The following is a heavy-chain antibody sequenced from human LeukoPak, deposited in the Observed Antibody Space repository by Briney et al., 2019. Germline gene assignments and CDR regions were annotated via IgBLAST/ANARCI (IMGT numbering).Heavy chain of an antibody. D-gene: IGHD6-19*01. CDR2: TYYSGST. CDR1: GGSVSSSSYY. CDR3: ARRAYSSGRIDC. V-gene: IGHV4-39*01. Sequence: PSETLSLTCTVSGGSVSSSSYYWGWIRQPPGKGLEWIGSTYYSGSTDYNPSLKSRVIISVDTSKNQFSLKLTSVTAADTAVYYCARRAYSSGRIDCWGQGTLVTVSS. J-gene: IGHJ4*02.